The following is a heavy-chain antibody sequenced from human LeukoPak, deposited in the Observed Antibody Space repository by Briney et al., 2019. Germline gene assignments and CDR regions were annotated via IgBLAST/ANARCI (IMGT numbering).Heavy chain of an antibody. V-gene: IGHV3-23*01. CDR1: GYTFRSYA. Sequence: PGGSLRLSCAASGYTFRSYAMSWVRQAPGKGLEWVSGINSGGTTYYADSVKGRFTISRDNSKNSLYLQMNSLRAEDTALYYCAKHDYESSGYYLNPAFDFWGQGTMLTASS. D-gene: IGHD3-22*01. J-gene: IGHJ3*01. CDR3: AKHDYESSGYYLNPAFDF. CDR2: INSGGTT.